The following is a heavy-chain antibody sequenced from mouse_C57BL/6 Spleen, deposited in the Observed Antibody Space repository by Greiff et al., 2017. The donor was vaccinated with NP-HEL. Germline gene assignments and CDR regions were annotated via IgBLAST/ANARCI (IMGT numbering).Heavy chain of an antibody. Sequence: EVQLVESGGGLVKPGGSLKLSCAASGFTFSSYTMSWVRQTPEKRLEWVATISGGGGNTYYPDSVKGRFTISRDNAKNTLYLQMSSLRSEDTALYYCARQGGYSYYFDYWGQGTTLTVSS. CDR1: GFTFSSYT. CDR3: ARQGGYSYYFDY. J-gene: IGHJ2*01. D-gene: IGHD2-3*01. CDR2: ISGGGGNT. V-gene: IGHV5-9*01.